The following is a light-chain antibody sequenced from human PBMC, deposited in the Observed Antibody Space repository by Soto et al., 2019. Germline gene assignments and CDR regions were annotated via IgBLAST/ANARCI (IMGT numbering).Light chain of an antibody. CDR2: GAS. CDR1: QSVSSSY. Sequence: EIVLTQSPGTLSLSPGERATLSCSASQSVSSSYLAWYQQKPGQATRLLIYGASSRATGIPDRFSGSGSGTDFTLTISRLEPEAFAVYYCQQYGSSPFTFGPGTKVDIK. J-gene: IGKJ3*01. CDR3: QQYGSSPFT. V-gene: IGKV3-20*01.